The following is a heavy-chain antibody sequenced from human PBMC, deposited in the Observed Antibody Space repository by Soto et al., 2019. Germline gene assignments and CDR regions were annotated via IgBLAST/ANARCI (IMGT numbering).Heavy chain of an antibody. CDR2: IKPSGDVT. Sequence: ASVKVSCKASGYTFSSNYVHWVRQAPGQGLEWMAVIKPSGDVTVYAQKVQGRLTMTTDTSTSTAYMDLGSLTSDDTAVYYCAREPSPWGQGTLVTVSS. J-gene: IGHJ5*02. V-gene: IGHV1-46*01. CDR1: GYTFSSNY. CDR3: AREPSP.